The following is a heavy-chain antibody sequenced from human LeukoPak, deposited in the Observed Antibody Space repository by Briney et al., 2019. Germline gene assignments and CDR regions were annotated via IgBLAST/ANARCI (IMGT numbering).Heavy chain of an antibody. V-gene: IGHV2-5*02. CDR3: AHSLGRRKDYYYMDV. Sequence: SGPTLVKPTQTLTLTCAFSGFSFTTSGVGVGWIRQPPGKALEWLALLYWDGDSRYSLSLKNRLTITKDTSNNQVVLRTINMDPVDTATYFCAHSLGRRKDYYYMDVWGKGTTVTVSS. J-gene: IGHJ6*03. CDR1: GFSFTTSGVG. CDR2: LYWDGDS.